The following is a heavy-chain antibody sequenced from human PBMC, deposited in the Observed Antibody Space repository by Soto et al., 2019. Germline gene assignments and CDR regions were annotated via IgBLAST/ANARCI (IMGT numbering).Heavy chain of an antibody. CDR2: IYYSGST. Sequence: SETLSLTCTVSGGSISSSSYYWGWIRQPPGKGLEWIGSIYYSGSTYYNPSLKSRVTISVDTSKNQFSLKLSSVTAADTAVYYCAIAPLWFGVYYFDYWGQGTLVTVSS. J-gene: IGHJ4*02. D-gene: IGHD3-10*01. CDR3: AIAPLWFGVYYFDY. CDR1: GGSISSSSYY. V-gene: IGHV4-39*01.